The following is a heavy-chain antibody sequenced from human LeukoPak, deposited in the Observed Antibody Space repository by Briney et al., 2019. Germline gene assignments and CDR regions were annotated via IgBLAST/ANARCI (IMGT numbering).Heavy chain of an antibody. CDR3: AREGMGTTFSAWFEP. Sequence: GRSLRLSCAASGFTFSMYGTHWVRQAPGKGLEWVAVVSSDGSIDYYADSLRGRFTVSRDNSKNTMYLQFNTLSPEDTAVYYCAREGMGTTFSAWFEPWGQGTLVTVSS. V-gene: IGHV3-30*03. D-gene: IGHD1-7*01. J-gene: IGHJ5*02. CDR1: GFTFSMYG. CDR2: VSSDGSID.